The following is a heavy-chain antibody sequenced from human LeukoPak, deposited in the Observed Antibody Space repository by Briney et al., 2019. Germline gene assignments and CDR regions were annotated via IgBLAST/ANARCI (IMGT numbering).Heavy chain of an antibody. V-gene: IGHV3-23*01. D-gene: IGHD2-2*01. CDR3: AKAMSSTTWGIFDY. CDR2: ISGSGETT. CDR1: GFTFSSYA. Sequence: GGYLRLSCAASGFTFSSYAVSWVRQAPGRGLECISSISGSGETTYYADSAKGRFTSSRDNSKKTVYLQLSSLRAEDTAVYYCAKAMSSTTWGIFDYWGQGTLVTVSS. J-gene: IGHJ4*02.